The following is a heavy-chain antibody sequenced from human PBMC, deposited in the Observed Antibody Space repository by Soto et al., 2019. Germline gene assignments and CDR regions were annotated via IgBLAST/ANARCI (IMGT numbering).Heavy chain of an antibody. CDR1: GFTFSNYA. V-gene: IGHV3-23*01. D-gene: IGHD6-19*01. J-gene: IGHJ4*02. CDR3: AKEGNSGLYYFDY. CDR2: ISGSGDTS. Sequence: VQLLESGGGLVQPGGSLRLSCAASGFTFSNYAISWVRQAPGKGLEWVSSISGSGDTSYYADSVKGRFTISRDNSRNTLYLQLNSLRAEDSAKYYCAKEGNSGLYYFDYWGPGTLVTVSS.